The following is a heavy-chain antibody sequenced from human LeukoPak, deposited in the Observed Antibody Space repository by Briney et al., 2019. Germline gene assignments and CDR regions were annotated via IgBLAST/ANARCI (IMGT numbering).Heavy chain of an antibody. Sequence: SQTLSLTCAISGDSVSSNSAAWNWIRQSPSRGLEWLGRTYYRSKWYNDCAVSVKSRITINPDTSKNQFSLQLNSVTPEDTAVYYCARDTPSYYYDSSGYYLSAPFDYWGQGTLVTVSS. D-gene: IGHD3-22*01. CDR2: TYYRSKWYN. J-gene: IGHJ4*02. CDR3: ARDTPSYYYDSSGYYLSAPFDY. V-gene: IGHV6-1*01. CDR1: GDSVSSNSAA.